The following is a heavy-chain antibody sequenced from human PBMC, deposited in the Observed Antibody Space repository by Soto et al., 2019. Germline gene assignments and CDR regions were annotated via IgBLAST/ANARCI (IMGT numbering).Heavy chain of an antibody. J-gene: IGHJ5*02. CDR3: ARERGDSHWIDP. V-gene: IGHV4-61*01. CDR2: VENSGST. Sequence: SETLSLTCSVSGGSVSSESYYWSWIRQTPGKGLEWIGNVENSGSTKYNPSLKSRVTISVDTSKNQFSLKLSSVTGTDTAVYYCARERGDSHWIDPWGQGTLVTVSS. CDR1: GGSVSSESYY. D-gene: IGHD2-21*01.